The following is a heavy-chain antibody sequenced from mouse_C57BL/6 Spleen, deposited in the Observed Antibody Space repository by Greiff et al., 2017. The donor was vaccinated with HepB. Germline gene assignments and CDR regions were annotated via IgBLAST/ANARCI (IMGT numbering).Heavy chain of an antibody. J-gene: IGHJ2*01. Sequence: QVQLKQPGAELVKPGASVKLSCKASGYTFTSYWMQRVKQRPGQGLEWIGEIDPSDSYTNYNQKFKGKATLTVDTSSSTAYMQLSSLTSEDSAVYYCARDTRPYYFDYWGQGTTLTVSS. CDR1: GYTFTSYW. V-gene: IGHV1-50*01. D-gene: IGHD3-1*01. CDR3: ARDTRPYYFDY. CDR2: IDPSDSYT.